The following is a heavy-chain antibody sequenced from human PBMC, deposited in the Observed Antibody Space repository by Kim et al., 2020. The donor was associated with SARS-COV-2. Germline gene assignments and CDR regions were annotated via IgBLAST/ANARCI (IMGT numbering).Heavy chain of an antibody. Sequence: ASVKVSCKASNYTSSAYGVSWVRQAPGQGLEWMGWISIDNGYTKYAQKLQGRVTMTTDPSTSTAYMELRNLKSDDTAIYYCARDGTLVRGVLTHYYGMDVWGQGTTVTVSS. V-gene: IGHV1-18*01. J-gene: IGHJ6*02. CDR1: NYTSSAYG. CDR3: ARDGTLVRGVLTHYYGMDV. D-gene: IGHD3-10*01. CDR2: ISIDNGYT.